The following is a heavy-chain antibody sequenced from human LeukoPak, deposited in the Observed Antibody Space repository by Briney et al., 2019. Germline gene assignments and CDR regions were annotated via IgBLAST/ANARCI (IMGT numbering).Heavy chain of an antibody. CDR2: INSDGSTT. V-gene: IGHV3-74*01. CDR3: ARPHTGFDS. J-gene: IGHJ4*02. CDR1: GFTFSSYW. Sequence: GKSLRLSCTASGFTFSSYWMHWVRQAPGKGLVWVSRINSDGSTTTYADSVKGRFTISRDNAKNTLYLQMNSLRVEDTAVYYCARPHTGFDSWGQGTQVTVSS.